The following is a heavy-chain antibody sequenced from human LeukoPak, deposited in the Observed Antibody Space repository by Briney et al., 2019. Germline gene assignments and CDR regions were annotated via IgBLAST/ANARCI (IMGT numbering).Heavy chain of an antibody. Sequence: ASVKVSCKASGGTFSSYAISWVRQAPGQGLEWMGGIIPIFGTANYAQKFQGRVTITADESTSTAYMELSSLRSEDTAVYYCATGGYSGYDYRVFDYWGQGTLVTVSS. D-gene: IGHD5-12*01. CDR3: ATGGYSGYDYRVFDY. CDR2: IIPIFGTA. CDR1: GGTFSSYA. J-gene: IGHJ4*02. V-gene: IGHV1-69*13.